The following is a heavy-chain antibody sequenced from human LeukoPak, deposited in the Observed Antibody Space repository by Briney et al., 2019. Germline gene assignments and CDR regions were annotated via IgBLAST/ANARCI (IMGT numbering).Heavy chain of an antibody. CDR1: GGSISNYY. J-gene: IGHJ4*02. V-gene: IGHV4-4*07. CDR2: IYSSGST. CDR3: ARTKLGDDQYYFDY. D-gene: IGHD1-7*01. Sequence: SETLSLTCNVSGGSISNYYWSWIRQPAGKGLEWIGRIYSSGSTNYNPSLKSRVTVSADTSRNQLCLKLSSVTAADTALYYCARTKLGDDQYYFDYWGQGTLVTVSS.